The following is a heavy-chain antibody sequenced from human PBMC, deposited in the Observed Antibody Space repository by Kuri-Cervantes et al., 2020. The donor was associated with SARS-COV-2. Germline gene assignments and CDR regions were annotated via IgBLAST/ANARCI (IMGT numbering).Heavy chain of an antibody. CDR1: GFTFSSYD. D-gene: IGHD6-6*01. V-gene: IGHV3-13*03. CDR3: ARDFKLRVEYSSSSQYFYYMDV. Sequence: GESLKISCAAWGFTFSSYDMHWVRQATGKGLEWVSAIGTAGDTYYPGSVKGQFTISRENAKNSLYLQMNSLRAEDTAVYYCARDFKLRVEYSSSSQYFYYMDVWGKGTTVTVSS. J-gene: IGHJ6*03. CDR2: IGTAGDT.